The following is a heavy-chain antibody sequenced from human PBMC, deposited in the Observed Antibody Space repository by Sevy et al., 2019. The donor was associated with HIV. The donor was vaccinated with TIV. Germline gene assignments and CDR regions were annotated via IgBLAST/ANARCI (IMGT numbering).Heavy chain of an antibody. CDR1: GFTFSSYG. D-gene: IGHD4-17*01. CDR2: ITYDSSNQ. J-gene: IGHJ5*01. CDR3: AKDHALTTLWVNNWFES. Sequence: GGSLRLSCAASGFTFSSYGMHWVRQAPGKGLEWVAVITYDSSNQYYTDSVKGRFTISRDDSKNTLYLQMNSLRAEDTAVYYCAKDHALTTLWVNNWFESWGQGTLVTVSS. V-gene: IGHV3-30*18.